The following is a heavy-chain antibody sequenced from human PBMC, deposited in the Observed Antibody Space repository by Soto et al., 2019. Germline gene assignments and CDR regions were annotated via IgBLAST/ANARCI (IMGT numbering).Heavy chain of an antibody. D-gene: IGHD3-10*02. CDR2: IGAYHTHT. Sequence: QMVQSGAEIKEPGASVKVSCKTSGYIFVDYGIDWVRQAPGQDLQWMGWIGAYHTHTKYTPQCQGRVHITSHTAARTVYLELRSLRSGDTATYYCVINVNTLSLTPWGPGSRITVSS. CDR3: VINVNTLSLTP. J-gene: IGHJ5*02. CDR1: GYIFVDYG. V-gene: IGHV1-18*04.